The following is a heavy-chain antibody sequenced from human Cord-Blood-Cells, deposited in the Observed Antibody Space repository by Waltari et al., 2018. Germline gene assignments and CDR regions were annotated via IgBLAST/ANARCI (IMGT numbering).Heavy chain of an antibody. D-gene: IGHD3-3*01. V-gene: IGHV4-34*01. CDR2: INHSGST. J-gene: IGHJ2*01. Sequence: QVQLQQWGAGLLKPSETLSLTCAVYGGSFSGYYWSWIRQPPGKGREWIGEINHSGSTNYNPSLKSRVTISVDTSKNQFSLKLSSVTAADTAVYYCARSQYYDFWSGYYSHYWYFDLWGRGTLVTVSS. CDR1: GGSFSGYY. CDR3: ARSQYYDFWSGYYSHYWYFDL.